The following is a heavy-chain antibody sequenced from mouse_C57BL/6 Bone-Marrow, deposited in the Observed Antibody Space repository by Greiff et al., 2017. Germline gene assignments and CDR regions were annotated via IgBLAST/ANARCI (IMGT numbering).Heavy chain of an antibody. V-gene: IGHV1-19*01. CDR1: GYTFTDYY. Sequence: EVQLQESGPVLVKPGASVKMSCKASGYTFTDYYMNWVKQSHGKSLEWIGVINPYNGGTSYNQKFKGKATLTVDKSSSTAYMELNSLTSEDSAVYYCEASYPWFAYWGQGTLVTVSA. CDR2: INPYNGGT. CDR3: EASYPWFAY. J-gene: IGHJ3*01. D-gene: IGHD2-12*01.